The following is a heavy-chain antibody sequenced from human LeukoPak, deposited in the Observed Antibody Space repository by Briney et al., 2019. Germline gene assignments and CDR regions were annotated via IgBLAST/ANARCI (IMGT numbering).Heavy chain of an antibody. J-gene: IGHJ4*02. Sequence: GASVKVSCKASGYTFTGHYMHWVRQAPGQGLEWMGWINPNSGGTNYAQKFQDRVTMTRDTSISTVYMELGSLRSDDTAVCYCARDQSTSFSSSYHFDYWGQGTLVTVSS. D-gene: IGHD6-6*01. CDR3: ARDQSTSFSSSYHFDY. CDR2: INPNSGGT. CDR1: GYTFTGHY. V-gene: IGHV1-2*02.